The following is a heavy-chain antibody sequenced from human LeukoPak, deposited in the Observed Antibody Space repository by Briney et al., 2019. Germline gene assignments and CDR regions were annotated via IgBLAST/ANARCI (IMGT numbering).Heavy chain of an antibody. Sequence: SETLSLTCTVSGGSISDYYWTWIRQPPGEGLEWIGYIYHSGNSNYNPSLKSRVTISLDTSKNQFSLRLSSVTAADTAVYYCARRRGYSNKEAFDYWGQGTLVPSPQ. J-gene: IGHJ4*02. V-gene: IGHV4-59*08. CDR3: ARRRGYSNKEAFDY. D-gene: IGHD5-12*01. CDR2: IYHSGNS. CDR1: GGSISDYY.